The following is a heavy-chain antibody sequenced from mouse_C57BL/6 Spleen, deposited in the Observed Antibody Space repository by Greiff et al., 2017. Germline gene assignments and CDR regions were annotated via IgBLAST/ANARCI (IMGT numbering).Heavy chain of an antibody. CDR2: IRNKPNGYTT. V-gene: IGHV7-3*01. CDR1: GFTFTDYY. Sequence: EVKLVESGGGLVQPGGSLSLSCAASGFTFTDYYMSWVRQPPGQALEWLGFIRNKPNGYTTEYSASVKGRFTISRDNSQRVLYLQMSALRAEDRATEYGARYKPTRALDYGGQGSTLTVSS. D-gene: IGHD6-5*01. CDR3: ARYKPTRALDY. J-gene: IGHJ2*01.